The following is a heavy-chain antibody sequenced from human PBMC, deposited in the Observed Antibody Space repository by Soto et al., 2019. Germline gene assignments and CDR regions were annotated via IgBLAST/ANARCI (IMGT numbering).Heavy chain of an antibody. CDR2: IYYTGST. Sequence: SETLSLTCTVSGGSIRSSSYYWDWIRQPPGKGLEWIGHIYYTGSTYYIPSLKSRVTISIDTSKNQFSLKLSSVTATDTAVYYCGRRPKSGSFHYYGVDVWGQGTTVTVSS. CDR1: GGSIRSSSYY. CDR3: GRRPKSGSFHYYGVDV. V-gene: IGHV4-39*01. J-gene: IGHJ6*02. D-gene: IGHD1-26*01.